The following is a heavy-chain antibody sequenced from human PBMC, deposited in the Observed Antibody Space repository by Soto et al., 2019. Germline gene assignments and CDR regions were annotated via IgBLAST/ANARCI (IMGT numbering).Heavy chain of an antibody. D-gene: IGHD2-15*01. V-gene: IGHV4-59*01. CDR3: ARSYRRYCSGGSCYSYYYYYMDV. Sequence: QVQLQESGPGLVKPSETLSLTCTVSGGSISSYYWSWIRQPPGKGLEWIGYIYYSGSTNYNPSLKSRLTISVDTSKNQFSLKLSSVIAADTAVYYCARSYRRYCSGGSCYSYYYYYMDVWGKGTTVTVSS. J-gene: IGHJ6*03. CDR2: IYYSGST. CDR1: GGSISSYY.